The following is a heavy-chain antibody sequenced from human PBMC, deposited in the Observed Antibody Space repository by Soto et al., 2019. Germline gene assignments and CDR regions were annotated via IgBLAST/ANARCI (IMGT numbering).Heavy chain of an antibody. CDR1: GFTFSSYA. D-gene: IGHD3-3*01. V-gene: IGHV3-30-3*01. CDR3: ASELRFLEWSFDY. CDR2: ISYDGSNK. Sequence: AGGSLRLSCAASGFTFSSYAMHWVRQAPGKGLEWVAVISYDGSNKYYADSVKGRFTISRDNSKNTLYLQMNSLRAEDTAVYYCASELRFLEWSFDYWGQGTLVTVSS. J-gene: IGHJ4*02.